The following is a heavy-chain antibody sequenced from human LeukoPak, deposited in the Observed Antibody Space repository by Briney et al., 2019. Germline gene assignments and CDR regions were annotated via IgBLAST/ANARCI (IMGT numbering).Heavy chain of an antibody. CDR1: GGSISSGGYY. Sequence: SETLSLTCTVSGGSISSGGYYWSWIRQHPGKGLEWIGYIYYSGSTYYNPPLKSRVTISVDTSKNQFSLKLSSVTAADTAVYYCARDGGGYYDSSGYYPYYYYGMDVWGQGTTVTVSS. J-gene: IGHJ6*02. V-gene: IGHV4-31*03. CDR3: ARDGGGYYDSSGYYPYYYYGMDV. CDR2: IYYSGST. D-gene: IGHD3-22*01.